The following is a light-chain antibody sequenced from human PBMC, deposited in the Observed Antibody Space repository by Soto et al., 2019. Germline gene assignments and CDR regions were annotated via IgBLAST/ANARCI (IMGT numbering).Light chain of an antibody. CDR3: QQYDSSPRT. V-gene: IGKV3-20*01. J-gene: IGKJ1*01. CDR1: QSFTSTS. Sequence: EMVLTQSPGTLSWSPGERATLSCRASQSFTSTSLAWYQQKPGQAPRLLISGASRRAAGIPDRFSGSGSGTDFTLTISRMESEDIADYYCQQYDSSPRTFGQGTKVDIK. CDR2: GAS.